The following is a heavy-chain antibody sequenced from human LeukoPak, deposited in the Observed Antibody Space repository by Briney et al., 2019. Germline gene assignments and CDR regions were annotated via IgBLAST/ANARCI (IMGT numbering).Heavy chain of an antibody. CDR1: GYTFTGYY. CDR2: INPNSGGT. J-gene: IGHJ6*02. D-gene: IGHD3-9*01. V-gene: IGHV1-2*02. CDR3: AREFESSNYDILTGRTNYYGMDV. Sequence: ASVKVSCKASGYTFTGYYMHWVRQAPGQGLEWMGWINPNSGGTNYAQKFQGRVTMTRDTSISTAYMELSRLRSDDTAVYYCAREFESSNYDILTGRTNYYGMDVWGQGTTVTVSS.